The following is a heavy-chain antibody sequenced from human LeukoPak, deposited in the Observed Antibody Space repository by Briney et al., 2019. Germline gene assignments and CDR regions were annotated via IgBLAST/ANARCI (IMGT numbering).Heavy chain of an antibody. CDR1: GGSISSYY. CDR2: IYYSGST. V-gene: IGHV4-59*01. CDR3: AGSRSYYMDV. J-gene: IGHJ6*03. Sequence: SETLSLTCTVSGGSISSYYWSWIRQPPGKGLEWIGYIYYSGSTNYNPSLKSRVTISVDTSKNQFSLKLSSVTAADTAVYYCAGSRSYYMDVWGKGTTVTVSS.